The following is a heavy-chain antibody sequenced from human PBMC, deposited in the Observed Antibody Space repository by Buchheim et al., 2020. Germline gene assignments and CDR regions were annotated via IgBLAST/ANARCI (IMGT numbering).Heavy chain of an antibody. Sequence: EVQLVESGGGLVQPGGSLRLSCAASGFIFSSNWMHWVRQAPGKGLVWVSRINSDGSSVFYADSVKGRFTISRDNAKNTLYLQMNSLRAEDTAVYYCARGGDDYGDYYDLDVWGQGTT. CDR1: GFIFSSNW. J-gene: IGHJ6*02. V-gene: IGHV3-74*01. CDR2: INSDGSSV. CDR3: ARGGDDYGDYYDLDV. D-gene: IGHD4-17*01.